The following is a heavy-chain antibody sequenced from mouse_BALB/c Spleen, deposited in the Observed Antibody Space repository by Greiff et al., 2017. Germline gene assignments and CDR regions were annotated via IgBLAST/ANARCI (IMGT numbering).Heavy chain of an antibody. CDR2: IYPGSGST. CDR3: ARPSDGGDCDY. Sequence: QVQLQQPGSELVRPGASVKLSCKASGYTFTSYWMHWVKQRPGQGLEWIGNIYPGSGSTNYDEKFKSKATLTVDTSSSTAYMQLSSLTSEDSAVCDSARPSDGGDCDYWGQGTTVTVAS. V-gene: IGHV1-55*01. CDR1: GYTFTSYW. D-gene: IGHD1-1*02. J-gene: IGHJ2*01.